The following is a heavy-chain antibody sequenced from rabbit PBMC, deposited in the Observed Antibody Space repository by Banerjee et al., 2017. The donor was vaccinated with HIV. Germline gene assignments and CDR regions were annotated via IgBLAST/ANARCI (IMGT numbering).Heavy chain of an antibody. Sequence: QEQLVESGGGLVKPGASLTLSCKASGFSFNNNYVMCWVRQAPGKGLEWIACIYAGSSGSTYYASWAKGRFTISKTSSTTVTLQMTSLTAADTATYFCARHETGTSGWNLALWGPGTLVTVS. CDR1: GFSFNNNYV. D-gene: IGHD1-1*01. J-gene: IGHJ4*01. CDR2: IYAGSSGST. CDR3: ARHETGTSGWNLAL. V-gene: IGHV1S45*01.